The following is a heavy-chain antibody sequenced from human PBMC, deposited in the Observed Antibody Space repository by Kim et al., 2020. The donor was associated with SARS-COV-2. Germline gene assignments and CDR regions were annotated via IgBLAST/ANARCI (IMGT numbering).Heavy chain of an antibody. CDR1: GFTLSSHW. V-gene: IGHV3-7*04. D-gene: IGHD3-22*01. Sequence: GGSLRLSCVASGFTLSSHWMSWVRQAPGKGLEWVANIKQDGSVQNYVDSVRGRFTISRDNTKNSLYLQMNSLRAEDTAVYYCARGDRSKFDALDIWGQGTMVTVSS. CDR3: ARGDRSKFDALDI. CDR2: IKQDGSVQ. J-gene: IGHJ3*02.